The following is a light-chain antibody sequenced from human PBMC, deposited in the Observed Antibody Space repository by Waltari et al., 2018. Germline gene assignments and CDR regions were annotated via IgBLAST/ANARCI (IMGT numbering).Light chain of an antibody. CDR2: DAS. Sequence: ENVLTQSPAPLSLSPGERATLSCRASQSVSSYLAWYQQKPRQAPRLLIYDASNRAPGIPARFSGSGSGTDFTLTISSLEPEDFAVYYCQQRGSWPRVTFGQGTRLEIK. J-gene: IGKJ5*01. CDR1: QSVSSY. CDR3: QQRGSWPRVT. V-gene: IGKV3-11*01.